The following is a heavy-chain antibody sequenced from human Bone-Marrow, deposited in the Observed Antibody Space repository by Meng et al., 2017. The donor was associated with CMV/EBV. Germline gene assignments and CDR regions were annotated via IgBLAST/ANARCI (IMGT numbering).Heavy chain of an antibody. V-gene: IGHV3-23*01. CDR3: RGSHAHDY. Sequence: GESLKISCAASGFPFSNYAMSWVRQAPGKGLEWVSAINSDGRTEYADSVKGRFTISRVDSKNTLYLQMNSLRAEDTAVYFCRGSHAHDYWGHGTLVTVSS. D-gene: IGHD1-26*01. CDR2: INSDGRT. J-gene: IGHJ4*01. CDR1: GFPFSNYA.